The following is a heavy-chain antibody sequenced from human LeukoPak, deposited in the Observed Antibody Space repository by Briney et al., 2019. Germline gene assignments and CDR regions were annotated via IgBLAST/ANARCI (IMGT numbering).Heavy chain of an antibody. CDR2: IRYDGSNK. V-gene: IGHV3-30*02. CDR1: GFTFSSYG. D-gene: IGHD5-12*01. J-gene: IGHJ4*02. CDR3: ARSRQYSGYDYVGDHDY. Sequence: GGSLRLSCAASGFTFSSYGMHWVRQAPGKGLEWVAFIRYDGSNKYFPDSVKGRFTISRDNSKNTLYLQMNSLRAEDTAVYYCARSRQYSGYDYVGDHDYWGQGTLVTVSS.